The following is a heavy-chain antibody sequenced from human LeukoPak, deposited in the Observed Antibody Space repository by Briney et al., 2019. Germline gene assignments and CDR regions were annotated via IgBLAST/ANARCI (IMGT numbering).Heavy chain of an antibody. D-gene: IGHD6-19*01. CDR2: ISYDGSNK. CDR3: ARDRHSSGWIDY. J-gene: IGHJ4*02. Sequence: PGGSLRLSCAASGFTFSSYAMHWGRQAPGKGLEWVAVISYDGSNKYYADSVKGRFTISRDNSKNTLYLQMNSLRAEDTAVYYCARDRHSSGWIDYWGQGTLVTVSS. CDR1: GFTFSSYA. V-gene: IGHV3-30-3*01.